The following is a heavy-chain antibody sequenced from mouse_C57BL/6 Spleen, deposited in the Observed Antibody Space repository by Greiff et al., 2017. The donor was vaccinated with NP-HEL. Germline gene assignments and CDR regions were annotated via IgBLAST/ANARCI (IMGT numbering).Heavy chain of an antibody. CDR2: ISYDGSN. CDR1: GYSITSGYY. CDR3: ARGGTYYYGDY. Sequence: VQLKESGPGLVKPSQSLSLTCSVTGYSITSGYYWNWIRQFPGNKLEWMGYISYDGSNNYNPSLKNRISITRDTSKNQFFLKLNSVTTEDTATYYCARGGTYYYGDYWGQGTTLTVSS. D-gene: IGHD1-1*01. J-gene: IGHJ2*01. V-gene: IGHV3-6*01.